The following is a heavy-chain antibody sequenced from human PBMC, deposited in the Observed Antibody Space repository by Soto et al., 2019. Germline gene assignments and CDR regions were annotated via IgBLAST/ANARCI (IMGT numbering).Heavy chain of an antibody. D-gene: IGHD2-15*01. V-gene: IGHV4-4*07. CDR1: GGSISSYY. CDR3: ASLPQRCSGGSCLDY. Sequence: SETLSLTCTVSGGSISSYYWSWIRQPAGKGLEWIGRIYTSGSTNYNPSLKSRVTVSVDTSKNQFSLKLSSVTAADTAVYYCASLPQRCSGGSCLDYWGQGTLVTVSS. CDR2: IYTSGST. J-gene: IGHJ4*02.